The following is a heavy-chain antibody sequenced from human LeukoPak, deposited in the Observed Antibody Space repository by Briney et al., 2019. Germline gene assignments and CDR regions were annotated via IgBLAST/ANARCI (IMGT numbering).Heavy chain of an antibody. D-gene: IGHD7-27*01. CDR2: ISSSATTI. Sequence: KPGGSLRLSCATSGFPLSDFYMSWIRQAPGKGLEWVSYISSSATTIYYADSVRGRFTVSRDNAKNSLYLQMNNLRAEDTAVYYCTRDRWGKYYFDYWGQGTLVTVSS. V-gene: IGHV3-11*01. J-gene: IGHJ4*02. CDR1: GFPLSDFY. CDR3: TRDRWGKYYFDY.